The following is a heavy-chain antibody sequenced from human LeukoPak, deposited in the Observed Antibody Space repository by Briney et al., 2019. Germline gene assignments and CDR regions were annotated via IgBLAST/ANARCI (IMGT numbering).Heavy chain of an antibody. V-gene: IGHV4-59*01. CDR3: ARGAQPAAAHFDY. CDR1: GGSISSYY. CDR2: IYYSGST. J-gene: IGHJ4*02. Sequence: SETLSLTCTVSGGSISSYYWSWIRQPLGKGLEWIGYIYYSGSTNYNPSLKSRVTISVDTSKNQFSLKLSSVTAADTAVYYCARGAQPAAAHFDYWGQGTLVTVSS.